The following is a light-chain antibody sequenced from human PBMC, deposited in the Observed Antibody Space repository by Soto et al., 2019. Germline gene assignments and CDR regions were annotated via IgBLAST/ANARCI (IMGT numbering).Light chain of an antibody. V-gene: IGKV3-15*01. J-gene: IGKJ4*01. CDR3: QQSNNWPLS. CDR1: QSVNSR. Sequence: EIVMTQSPATLSVSPGDRVTLSCRASQSVNSRLAWYQQNPGQAPRLLIYGASTRATDIPARFSGSGSGTEFTLTISSLKSEDFGVYYCQQSNNWPLSFGGGTKVEIK. CDR2: GAS.